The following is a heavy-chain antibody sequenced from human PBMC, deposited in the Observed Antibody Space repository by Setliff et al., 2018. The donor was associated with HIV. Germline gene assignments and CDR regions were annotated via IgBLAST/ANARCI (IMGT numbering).Heavy chain of an antibody. CDR2: IHHSGTA. Sequence: SESLSLTCTVSGGSITRTPYYWGWIRQPPGKGLEWIGSIHHSGTAYDNPSLKSRVTISVDPSKNQILLRLSSVTAADTAVYYCARLSGGMVPNYWGQGTQVTVSS. J-gene: IGHJ4*02. CDR3: ARLSGGMVPNY. V-gene: IGHV4-39*01. D-gene: IGHD3-10*01. CDR1: GGSITRTPYY.